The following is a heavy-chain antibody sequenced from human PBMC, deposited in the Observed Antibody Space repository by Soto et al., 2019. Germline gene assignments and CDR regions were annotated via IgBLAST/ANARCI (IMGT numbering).Heavy chain of an antibody. D-gene: IGHD1-26*01. J-gene: IGHJ5*02. CDR2: IYPGDSDT. V-gene: IGHV5-51*01. Sequence: GESLKISCQGSGYSFSRYWIGWVRQMPGKGLEWMGVIYPGDSDTRYSPSFQGQVTISADKSISTAYLQWSSLKASDTAMYYCARGLQLGSYRRFDPWGQGTLVTVSS. CDR1: GYSFSRYW. CDR3: ARGLQLGSYRRFDP.